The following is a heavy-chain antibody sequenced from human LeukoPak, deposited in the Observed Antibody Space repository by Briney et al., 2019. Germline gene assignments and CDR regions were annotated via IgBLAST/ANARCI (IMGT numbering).Heavy chain of an antibody. CDR1: GFTFSNAW. CDR2: IKSKTDGGTT. D-gene: IGHD3-10*01. J-gene: IGHJ4*02. CDR3: TTTRRCGESIFDY. V-gene: IGHV3-15*01. Sequence: SLRLSCAASGFTFSNAWMRWVPVAPGKGLEWVGCIKSKTDGGTTDYTAPVKLRFTISRAASKTTMYLQKDILKTEDSAVYYCTTTRRCGESIFDYWGQGTLVTVSS.